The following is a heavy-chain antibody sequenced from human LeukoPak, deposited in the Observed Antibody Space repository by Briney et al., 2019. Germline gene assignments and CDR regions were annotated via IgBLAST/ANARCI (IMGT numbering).Heavy chain of an antibody. Sequence: SETLSLTCAVSGGSISSGGYSWSWIRQPPGKGLEWIGYIYHSGSTYYNPSLKSRVTISVDRSKDQFSLKLSSVTAADTAVYYCARDNEDYFDYWGQGTLVTVSS. CDR3: ARDNEDYFDY. CDR1: GGSISSGGYS. J-gene: IGHJ4*02. V-gene: IGHV4-30-2*01. D-gene: IGHD1-1*01. CDR2: IYHSGST.